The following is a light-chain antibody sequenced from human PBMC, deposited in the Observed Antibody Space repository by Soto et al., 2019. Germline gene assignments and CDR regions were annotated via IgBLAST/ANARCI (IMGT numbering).Light chain of an antibody. V-gene: IGKV3D-7*01. J-gene: IGKJ1*01. CDR3: QQDYNLPET. CDR1: QSVSSSY. CDR2: GAS. Sequence: EIVMTQSPATLSLSPGERATLSCRASQSVSSSYLSWYQQKPGQAPRLLIYGASTRATGIPARFSGSGSGKDFTLTISSLQPEDFAVYYCQQDYNLPETFGQGTKVEIK.